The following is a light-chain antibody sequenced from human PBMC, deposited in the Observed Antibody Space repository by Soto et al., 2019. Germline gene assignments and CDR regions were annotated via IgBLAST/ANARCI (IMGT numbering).Light chain of an antibody. CDR2: YDD. CDR3: AAWDDKLNVV. Sequence: QSVLTQPPSVSEAPRQRVTISCSGSSSNIGNNAVNWYQQLPGQAPKIVIYYDDLLTSGVSDRFSGSKSGISASLAISDLQSEDEATYYCAAWDDKLNVVFGGGTTLTVL. J-gene: IGLJ2*01. CDR1: SSNIGNNA. V-gene: IGLV1-36*01.